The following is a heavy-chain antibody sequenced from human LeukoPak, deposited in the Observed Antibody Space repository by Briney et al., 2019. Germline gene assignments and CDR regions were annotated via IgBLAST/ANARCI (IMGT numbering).Heavy chain of an antibody. D-gene: IGHD3-3*01. J-gene: IGHJ4*02. CDR3: ARESGPIFGVVLYYFDY. CDR1: GFTFDDYA. CDR2: ISWNSGSI. Sequence: PGRSLRLSCAASGFTFDDYAMHWVRQAPGKDLEWVSGISWNSGSIGYADSVKGRFTISRDNAKNSLYLQMNSLRAEDTAVYYCARESGPIFGVVLYYFDYWGQGTLVTVSS. V-gene: IGHV3-9*01.